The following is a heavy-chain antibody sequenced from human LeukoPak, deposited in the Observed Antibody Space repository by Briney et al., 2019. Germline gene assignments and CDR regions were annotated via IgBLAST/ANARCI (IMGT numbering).Heavy chain of an antibody. CDR2: IKQDGSEK. V-gene: IGHV3-7*01. J-gene: IGHJ4*02. CDR3: ARPRGYAIFDY. Sequence: PGGSLRLSCAASGFTFSDYWMSWVRQAPGEGLEWVADIKQDGSEKFYVDSVRGRFTISRDNARTSVDLQMKSLRVEDTAVYYCARPRGYAIFDYWGRGTLVTVSS. D-gene: IGHD5-12*01. CDR1: GFTFSDYW.